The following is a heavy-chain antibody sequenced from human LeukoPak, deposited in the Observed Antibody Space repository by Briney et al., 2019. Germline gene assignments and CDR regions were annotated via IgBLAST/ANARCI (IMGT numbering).Heavy chain of an antibody. V-gene: IGHV4-34*01. Sequence: GSLRLSCAASGFTFSNAWMSWIRQPPGKGLEWIGEINHSGSTNYNPSLKSRVTISVDTSKNQFSLKLSSVTAADTAVYYCARQISPALEYYYDSSGYRFDYWGQGTLVTVSS. J-gene: IGHJ4*02. CDR3: ARQISPALEYYYDSSGYRFDY. D-gene: IGHD3-22*01. CDR1: GFTFSNAW. CDR2: INHSGST.